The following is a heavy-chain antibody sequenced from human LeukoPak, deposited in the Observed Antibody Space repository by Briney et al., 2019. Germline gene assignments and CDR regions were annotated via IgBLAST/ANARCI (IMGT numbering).Heavy chain of an antibody. V-gene: IGHV4-59*01. J-gene: IGHJ4*02. CDR2: IYYSGST. D-gene: IGHD3-10*02. Sequence: SATLSLTCTVSGGSISSYYWSWIRQPPGKGLEWIGYIYYSGSTNYNPSLKSRVTISVDTSKNQFSLKLSSVTAADTAVYYCASGRGIVRGYWGQGTLVTVSS. CDR1: GGSISSYY. CDR3: ASGRGIVRGY.